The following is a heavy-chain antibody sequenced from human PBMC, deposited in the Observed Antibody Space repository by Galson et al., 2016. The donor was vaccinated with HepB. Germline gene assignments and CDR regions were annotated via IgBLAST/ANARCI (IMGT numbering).Heavy chain of an antibody. CDR1: GFTFDDYA. Sequence: SLRLSCAASGFTFDDYAMHWVRQAPGKGLEWVSGISWNGGNIDYGDSVKGRFTISRDNAKNSLFLQMNSLRPEDTALYYCAKPIRFLGGSFDLWGQGTMVTISS. CDR2: ISWNGGNI. V-gene: IGHV3-9*01. D-gene: IGHD3-3*01. J-gene: IGHJ3*01. CDR3: AKPIRFLGGSFDL.